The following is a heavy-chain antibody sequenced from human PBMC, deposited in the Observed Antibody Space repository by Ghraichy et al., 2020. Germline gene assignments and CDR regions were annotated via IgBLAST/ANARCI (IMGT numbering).Heavy chain of an antibody. CDR3: ARARYYYYYYMDV. CDR2: INHSGST. J-gene: IGHJ6*03. Sequence: SQTLSLTCAVYGGSFSGYYWSWIRQPPGKGLEWIGEINHSGSTNYNPSLKSRVTISVDTSKNQFSLKLSSVTAADTAVYYCARARYYYYYYMDVWGKGTTVTVSS. V-gene: IGHV4-34*01. CDR1: GGSFSGYY.